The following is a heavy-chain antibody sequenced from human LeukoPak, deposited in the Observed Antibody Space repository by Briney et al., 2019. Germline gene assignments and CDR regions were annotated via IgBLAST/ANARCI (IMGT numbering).Heavy chain of an antibody. Sequence: QPGGSLRLSCAASGFTFSSYAMSWVRQAPGKGLEWVSAISAGGGSTYYADSVKGRFTISRDNSKNTLYLQMNSLRAEDTAVYYCAKDDRPLGFAFDLWGQGTMVTVSS. V-gene: IGHV3-23*01. CDR1: GFTFSSYA. J-gene: IGHJ3*01. D-gene: IGHD1-14*01. CDR3: AKDDRPLGFAFDL. CDR2: ISAGGGST.